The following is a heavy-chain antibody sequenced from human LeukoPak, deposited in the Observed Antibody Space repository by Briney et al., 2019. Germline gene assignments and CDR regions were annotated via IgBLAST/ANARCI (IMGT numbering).Heavy chain of an antibody. V-gene: IGHV3-11*01. J-gene: IGHJ4*02. CDR2: ISSSGSTI. D-gene: IGHD2-15*01. CDR1: GFTLSDYY. CDR3: AKDMRNIVVTPTIDY. Sequence: SGGSLRLSCAASGFTLSDYYMSWIRQAPGKGLEWVSYISSSGSTIYYADSVKGRFTISRDNAKNSLYLQMNSLRAEDTALYYCAKDMRNIVVTPTIDYWGQGTLVTVSS.